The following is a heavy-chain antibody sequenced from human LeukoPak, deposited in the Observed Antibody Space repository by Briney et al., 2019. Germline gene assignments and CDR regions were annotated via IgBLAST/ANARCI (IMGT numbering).Heavy chain of an antibody. CDR3: ARGHDYSNTPFDY. Sequence: TGRSLRLSCAASGFTFGSYAMHWVRQAPGKGLEWVAIISYDGSDKYYADSVKGRFTISRDNSKNTLYLQMNSLRAEDTAVYYCARGHDYSNTPFDYWGQGTLVTVSS. J-gene: IGHJ4*02. D-gene: IGHD4-11*01. CDR2: ISYDGSDK. V-gene: IGHV3-30-3*01. CDR1: GFTFGSYA.